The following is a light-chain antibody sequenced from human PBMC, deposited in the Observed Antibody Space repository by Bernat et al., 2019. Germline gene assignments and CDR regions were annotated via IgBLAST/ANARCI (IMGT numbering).Light chain of an antibody. V-gene: IGLV2-14*03. CDR2: DVS. J-gene: IGLJ3*02. CDR3: SSYTSSSTLV. CDR1: SSDVGGYNY. Sequence: QFALTQPASVSGSPGQSITISCTGTSSDVGGYNYVSWYQQHPGKAPKLMIYDVSNRPSGISNRFSGSKSGNTASLTISGLLAEDEADYYCSSYTSSSTLVFGGGTKLTVL.